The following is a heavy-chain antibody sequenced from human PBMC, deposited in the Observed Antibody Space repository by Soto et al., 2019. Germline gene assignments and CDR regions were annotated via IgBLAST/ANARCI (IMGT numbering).Heavy chain of an antibody. Sequence: QVQLQESGPGLVKPSETLSLTCTVSGGSISSYFWSWIRQPPGKGLEWIGYIYYSESTNYNPSLKSRVTISVDTSKHQFSLKLSSVTAADTAVYYCARDRGLGSGWYGWFDPWGQGTLVTVSS. J-gene: IGHJ5*02. CDR3: ARDRGLGSGWYGWFDP. D-gene: IGHD6-19*01. CDR2: IYYSEST. V-gene: IGHV4-59*01. CDR1: GGSISSYF.